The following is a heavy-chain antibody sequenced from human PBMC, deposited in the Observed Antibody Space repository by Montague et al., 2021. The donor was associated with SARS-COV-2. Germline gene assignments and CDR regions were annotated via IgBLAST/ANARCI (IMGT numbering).Heavy chain of an antibody. V-gene: IGHV3-7*05. D-gene: IGHD6-25*01. CDR2: VNQDASEK. Sequence: SPRLSCAASGFTFDNYWMAWVRQVPEKGLEWVASVNQDASEKYYVDSVKGRFTISRDNAKNSLSLQMSSLRVEDTAMYYCARDPAFAAFDLWGRGSLVIVSS. CDR3: ARDPAFAAFDL. CDR1: GFTFDNYW. J-gene: IGHJ2*01.